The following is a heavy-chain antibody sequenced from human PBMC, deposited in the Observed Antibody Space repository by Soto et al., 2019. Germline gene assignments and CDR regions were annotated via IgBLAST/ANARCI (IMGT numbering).Heavy chain of an antibody. D-gene: IGHD6-13*01. Sequence: TLSLTCAVYGGSFSGYYWSWIRQPPGKGLEWIGEINHSGSTNYNPSLKSRVTISVDTSKNQFSLKLSSVTAADTAVYYCARGPAAGTGGYFDYWGQGTLVTVSS. CDR3: ARGPAAGTGGYFDY. CDR2: INHSGST. J-gene: IGHJ4*02. CDR1: GGSFSGYY. V-gene: IGHV4-34*01.